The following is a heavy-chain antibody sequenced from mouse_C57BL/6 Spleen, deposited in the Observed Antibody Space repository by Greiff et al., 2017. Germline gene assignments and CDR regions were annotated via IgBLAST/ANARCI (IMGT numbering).Heavy chain of an antibody. Sequence: VQLQQSGAELVRPGASVKLSCTASGFNIKDSYMHLVKQRPEQGLEWIGRIDPEDGDTEYAPKFQGKATMTADTSSNTAYLQRSSLTAEDTAVYDGTPDYGSSCGDYWGQGTTLTVSS. V-gene: IGHV14-1*01. J-gene: IGHJ2*01. CDR2: IDPEDGDT. D-gene: IGHD1-1*01. CDR1: GFNIKDSY. CDR3: TPDYGSSCGDY.